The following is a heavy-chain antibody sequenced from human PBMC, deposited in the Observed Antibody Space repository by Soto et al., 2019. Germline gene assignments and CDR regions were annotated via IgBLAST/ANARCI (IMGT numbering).Heavy chain of an antibody. CDR3: ARGIYRNYGMDV. CDR1: GYTFTGYY. V-gene: IGHV1-2*04. J-gene: IGHJ6*02. Sequence: ASVKVSCKASGYTFTGYYMHWVRQAPGQGLEWMGWINPNSGGTNYAQKFQGWVTMTRDTSISTAYMELSRLRSDDTAVYYCARGIYRNYGMDVWDQGTTVTVSS. CDR2: INPNSGGT.